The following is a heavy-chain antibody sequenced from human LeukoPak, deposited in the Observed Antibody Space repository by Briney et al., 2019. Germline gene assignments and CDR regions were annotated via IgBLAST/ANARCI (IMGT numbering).Heavy chain of an antibody. J-gene: IGHJ6*03. CDR3: ARDGYYYDSSGYYRATNYYYYMDV. CDR1: GYTFTSYA. V-gene: IGHV7-4-1*02. Sequence: ASVKVSCKSSGYTFTSYAMNWVRQAPGQGLEWMGWISTNTGNPTYAQGFTGRFVFSLDTSVSTAYLQISSLKAEDTAVYYCARDGYYYDSSGYYRATNYYYYMDVWGKGTTVTVSS. D-gene: IGHD3-22*01. CDR2: ISTNTGNP.